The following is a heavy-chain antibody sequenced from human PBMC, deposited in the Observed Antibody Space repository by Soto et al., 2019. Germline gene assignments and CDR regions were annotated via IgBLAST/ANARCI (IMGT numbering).Heavy chain of an antibody. V-gene: IGHV1-3*01. CDR3: ERSDFWRGYHDYYSMDV. CDR1: GYTFTSYA. Sequence: APVKVSCKPSGYTFTSYAMHWVRQPPGERLEWMGWSNAGNGNRNYSQKLQGRVTITRYTAASTAYKELSSLRSEDTDVYYCERSDFWRGYHDYYSMDVCGQGTMLSVSS. J-gene: IGHJ6*02. D-gene: IGHD3-3*01. CDR2: SNAGNGNR.